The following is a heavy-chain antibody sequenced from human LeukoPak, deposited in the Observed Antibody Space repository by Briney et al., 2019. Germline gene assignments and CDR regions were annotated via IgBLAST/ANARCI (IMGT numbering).Heavy chain of an antibody. Sequence: SVKVSCKASGGTFSSYAISWVRQAPGQGLEWMGGIIPIFGTANYAQKFQGRVTITADESTSTAYMELSSLRSEDTAVYYCARSKNYYDSSGYSNWGQGTLVTVSS. CDR1: GGTFSSYA. D-gene: IGHD3-22*01. CDR3: ARSKNYYDSSGYSN. J-gene: IGHJ4*02. V-gene: IGHV1-69*13. CDR2: IIPIFGTA.